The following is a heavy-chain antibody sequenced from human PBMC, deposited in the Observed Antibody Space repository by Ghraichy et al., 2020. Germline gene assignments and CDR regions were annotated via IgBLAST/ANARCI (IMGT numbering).Heavy chain of an antibody. D-gene: IGHD6-6*01. V-gene: IGHV4-38-2*02. CDR3: AKDPYSSSSAAFDY. Sequence: SETLPLTCAVSGYSISSGYSWAWIRQPPGQGLEWIGNIDHSGGTHYNPSLKSRVTISVDTSKNQFSLKLSSVTAADTAAYYCAKDPYSSSSAAFDYWGQGTLVTVSS. CDR1: GYSISSGYS. J-gene: IGHJ4*02. CDR2: IDHSGGT.